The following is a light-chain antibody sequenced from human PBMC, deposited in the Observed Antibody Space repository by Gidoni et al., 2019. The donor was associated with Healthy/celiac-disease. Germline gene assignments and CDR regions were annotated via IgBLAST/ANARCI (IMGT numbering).Light chain of an antibody. J-gene: IGLJ2*01. Sequence: SYVLTQPPSVSVAPGQTARITCGGNNSGRKRVHWYQQEPNPGPMLVLYGDSDRPSGIPERFSGSNSGRVATLTISRVEAGDEADYYCQVWDSSSGQGVFGGGTKLTVL. CDR2: GDS. CDR1: NSGRKR. V-gene: IGLV3-21*02. CDR3: QVWDSSSGQGV.